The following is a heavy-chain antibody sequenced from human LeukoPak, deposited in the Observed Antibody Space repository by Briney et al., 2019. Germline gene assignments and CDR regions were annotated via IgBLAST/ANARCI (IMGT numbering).Heavy chain of an antibody. D-gene: IGHD3-16*02. V-gene: IGHV3-21*01. Sequence: GGSLRLSCAASGFTFSSYSMNWVRQAPGKGLEWVSSISSSSSYIYYADSVKGRFTISRDNAKNSLYLQMYSLRAEDTAVYYCARVIGRLGELSLTYYYYYMDVWGKGTTVTVSS. CDR1: GFTFSSYS. J-gene: IGHJ6*03. CDR3: ARVIGRLGELSLTYYYYYMDV. CDR2: ISSSSSYI.